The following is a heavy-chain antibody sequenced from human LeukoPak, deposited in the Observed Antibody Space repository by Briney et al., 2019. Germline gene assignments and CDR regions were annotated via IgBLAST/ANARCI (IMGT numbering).Heavy chain of an antibody. CDR2: ITSSSTSM. CDR1: GGSISSSS. J-gene: IGHJ4*02. D-gene: IGHD3-9*01. Sequence: PSETLSLTCTVSGGSISSSSYYWGWIRQPPGKGLEWVSSITSSSTSMYYADSVKGRFTISRDNAKNSLYLQMISLRAEDTAVYYCARTYYDILTGYNPYFDYWGQGTLVTVSS. V-gene: IGHV3-21*01. CDR3: ARTYYDILTGYNPYFDY.